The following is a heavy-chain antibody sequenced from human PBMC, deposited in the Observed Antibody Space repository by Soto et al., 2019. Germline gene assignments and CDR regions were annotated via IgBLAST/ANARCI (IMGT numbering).Heavy chain of an antibody. J-gene: IGHJ3*02. Sequence: GGSLRLSCAASGFTFSSYAMSWVRQAPGKGLEWVSAISGSGGSTYYADSVQGRFTISRDNSKNTLYLQMNSLRAEDTVVYYCAKWDSGWYGGHAFDIWGQGTMITVSS. CDR2: ISGSGGST. D-gene: IGHD6-19*01. CDR1: GFTFSSYA. V-gene: IGHV3-23*01. CDR3: AKWDSGWYGGHAFDI.